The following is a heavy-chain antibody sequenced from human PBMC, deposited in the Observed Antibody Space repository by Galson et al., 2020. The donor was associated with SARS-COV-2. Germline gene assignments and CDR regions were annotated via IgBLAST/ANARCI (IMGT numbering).Heavy chain of an antibody. Sequence: GGSLRLSCSASGLTFSSYAMHWVRQAPGKGLEYVSAISSNGGSTYYADSVKGRFTLSSDNSKNTLYLQMSSLRAEDTAVYYCVKGYYYDSSGYYSIGFDYWGQGTLVTVSS. J-gene: IGHJ4*02. V-gene: IGHV3-64D*06. CDR2: ISSNGGST. CDR1: GLTFSSYA. CDR3: VKGYYYDSSGYYSIGFDY. D-gene: IGHD3-22*01.